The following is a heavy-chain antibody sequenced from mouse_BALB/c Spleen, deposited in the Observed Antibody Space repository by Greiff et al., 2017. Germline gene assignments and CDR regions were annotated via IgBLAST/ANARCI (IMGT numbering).Heavy chain of an antibody. CDR2: IRNKANGYTT. Sequence: EVKVVESGGGLVQPGGSLRLSCATSGFTFTDYYMSWVRQPPGKALEWLGFIRNKANGYTTEYSASVKGRFTISRDNSQSILYLQMNTLRAEDSATYYCARDDYYGYYAMDYWGQGTSVTVSS. CDR3: ARDDYYGYYAMDY. CDR1: GFTFTDYY. V-gene: IGHV7-3*02. D-gene: IGHD1-2*01. J-gene: IGHJ4*01.